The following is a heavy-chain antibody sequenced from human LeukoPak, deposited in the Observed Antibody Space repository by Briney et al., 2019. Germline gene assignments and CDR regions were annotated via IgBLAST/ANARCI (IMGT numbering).Heavy chain of an antibody. D-gene: IGHD2-15*01. CDR1: GYTFTGYY. CDR3: ASGCSGGSCYLVSGAFDI. CDR2: INPNSGGT. Sequence: ASVKVSCKASGYTFTGYYMHWVRQAPGQGLEWMGWINPNSGGTNYAQKFQGRVTMTRDTSISTAYMELSRLRSDDTAVYCCASGCSGGSCYLVSGAFDIWGQGTMVTVSS. V-gene: IGHV1-2*02. J-gene: IGHJ3*02.